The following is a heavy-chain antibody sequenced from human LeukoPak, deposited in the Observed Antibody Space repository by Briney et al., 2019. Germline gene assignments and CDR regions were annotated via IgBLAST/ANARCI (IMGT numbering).Heavy chain of an antibody. J-gene: IGHJ4*02. D-gene: IGHD3-10*01. CDR1: GFTFSSYS. Sequence: PGGSLRLSCAASGFTFSSYSMNWVRQAPGKGLEWVSYISSSSSTIYYADSVKGRFTISRDNAKNSLYLQMNSLRAEDTAVYYYARLGPYSWFGEHPIDYWGQGTLVTVPS. V-gene: IGHV3-48*01. CDR3: ARLGPYSWFGEHPIDY. CDR2: ISSSSSTI.